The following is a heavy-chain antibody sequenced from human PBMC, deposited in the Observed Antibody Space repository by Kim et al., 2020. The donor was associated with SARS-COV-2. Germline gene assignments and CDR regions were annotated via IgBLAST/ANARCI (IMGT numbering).Heavy chain of an antibody. V-gene: IGHV4-59*09. J-gene: IGHJ4*02. D-gene: IGHD3-9*01. Sequence: RVTISVDTSKNQFSLKLSSVTAADTAVYYCARGSVRYFDWSSTPPYYFDYWGQGTLVTVSS. CDR3: ARGSVRYFDWSSTPPYYFDY.